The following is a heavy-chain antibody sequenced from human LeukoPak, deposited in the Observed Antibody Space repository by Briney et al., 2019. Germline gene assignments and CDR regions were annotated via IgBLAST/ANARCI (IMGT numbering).Heavy chain of an antibody. CDR2: ISAYSGNT. V-gene: IGHV1-18*01. Sequence: ASVKVSCKASGGTFSSYAISWVRQAPGQGLEWMGWISAYSGNTHYAQKLQGRVTMTTDTSTSTAYMELRSLRSDDTAVYYCAREGLDRVGFDYWGQGTLVTVSS. CDR3: AREGLDRVGFDY. CDR1: GGTFSSYA. J-gene: IGHJ4*02. D-gene: IGHD3-22*01.